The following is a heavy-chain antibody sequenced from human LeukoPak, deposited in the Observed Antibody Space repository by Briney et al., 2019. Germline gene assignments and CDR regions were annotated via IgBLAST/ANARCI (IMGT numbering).Heavy chain of an antibody. Sequence: SETLSLTCAVSGGSISSSNWWSWVRQPPGKGLEWIGEIHHSGSTNYNPSLKSRVTISVDKSKNQFSLKLSSVTAADTAVYYCARVLRYDFWSAYYFDYWGQGTLVTVSS. CDR3: ARVLRYDFWSAYYFDY. CDR1: GGSISSSNW. V-gene: IGHV4-4*02. CDR2: IHHSGST. D-gene: IGHD3-3*01. J-gene: IGHJ4*02.